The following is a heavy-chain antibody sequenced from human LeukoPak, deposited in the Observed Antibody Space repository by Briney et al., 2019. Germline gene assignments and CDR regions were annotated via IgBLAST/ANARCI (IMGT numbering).Heavy chain of an antibody. Sequence: PSETLSLTCAVSGGSISSSNWWSWVRQPPGKGLEWIGEIYHSGSTNYNPSLKSRVTISVDKSNNQFSLNLTSVTAADTGVYYCARIRRPLRGYFDHWSQGTLVT. V-gene: IGHV4-4*02. J-gene: IGHJ4*02. CDR2: IYHSGST. CDR3: ARIRRPLRGYFDH. D-gene: IGHD3-16*01. CDR1: GGSISSSNW.